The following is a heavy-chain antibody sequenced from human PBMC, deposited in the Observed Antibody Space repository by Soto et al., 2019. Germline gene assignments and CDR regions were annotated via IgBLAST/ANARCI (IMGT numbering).Heavy chain of an antibody. CDR3: ARVRCSGGSCRGYYYYGMDV. V-gene: IGHV4-30-4*01. D-gene: IGHD2-15*01. J-gene: IGHJ6*02. CDR2: IYYSGST. CDR1: GGSISSGDYY. Sequence: QVQLQESGPGLVKPSQTLSLTCTVSGGSISSGDYYWSWIRQPPGKGLEWIGYIYYSGSTYYNPSLESRVTISVDTSKNQFSLKLSSVTAADTAVYYCARVRCSGGSCRGYYYYGMDVWGQGTTVTVSS.